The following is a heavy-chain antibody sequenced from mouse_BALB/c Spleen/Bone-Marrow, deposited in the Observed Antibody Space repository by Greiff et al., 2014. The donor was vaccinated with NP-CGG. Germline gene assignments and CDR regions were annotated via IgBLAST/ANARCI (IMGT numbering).Heavy chain of an antibody. V-gene: IGHV14-3*02. CDR3: ASYYYGSSGFAY. Sequence: DVKLVESGAELVKPGASVKLSCTASGFNIKDTYMHWVKQRPEQGLEWIGRIDPANGNTKYDPKFQGKATITADTSSNTAYLQLSGLTSEDTAVYYCASYYYGSSGFAYWGQGTLVTVSA. J-gene: IGHJ3*01. CDR2: IDPANGNT. CDR1: GFNIKDTY. D-gene: IGHD1-1*01.